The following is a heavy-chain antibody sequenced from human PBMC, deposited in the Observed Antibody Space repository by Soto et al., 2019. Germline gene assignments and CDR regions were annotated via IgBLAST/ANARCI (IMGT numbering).Heavy chain of an antibody. CDR1: GYTLTELS. D-gene: IGHD6-13*01. CDR3: ATPRSFIAAAGFDY. J-gene: IGHJ4*02. Sequence: QVQLVQSGAEVKKPGASVKVSCKVSGYTLTELSMHWVRQAPGKGLEWMGGFDPEDGETIYAQKFQGRVTMAEATSTDTAYMELSSLRSEDTAVYYCATPRSFIAAAGFDYWGQGTLVTVSS. CDR2: FDPEDGET. V-gene: IGHV1-24*01.